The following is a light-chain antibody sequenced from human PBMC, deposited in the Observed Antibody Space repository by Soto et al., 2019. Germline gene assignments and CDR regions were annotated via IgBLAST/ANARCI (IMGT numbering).Light chain of an antibody. V-gene: IGKV2-28*01. CDR1: QSLLHSSGRYY. J-gene: IGKJ4*01. CDR3: IQALQTPFT. Sequence: DIVMTQSPLSLPVTPGEPASISCRSSQSLLHSSGRYYLDWYLQKPGQSPQLLIYLGSHRASGVXDXSSGSGSGTDFTLTISRVAAEDVGIYYCIQALQTPFTFGGGTRVEIK. CDR2: LGS.